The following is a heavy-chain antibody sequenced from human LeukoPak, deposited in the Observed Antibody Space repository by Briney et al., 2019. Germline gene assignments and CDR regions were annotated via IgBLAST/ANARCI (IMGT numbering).Heavy chain of an antibody. CDR3: AKDAPVNIVVVPAANS. D-gene: IGHD2-2*01. CDR2: ISGSGGST. V-gene: IGHV3-23*01. Sequence: PGGSLRLSCAASGFTFSSYAMSWVRQVPGKGLEWVSAISGSGGSTYYADSVEGRFTISRDNSKNTLYLQMNSLRAEDTAVYYCAKDAPVNIVVVPAANSWGQGTLVTVSS. J-gene: IGHJ4*02. CDR1: GFTFSSYA.